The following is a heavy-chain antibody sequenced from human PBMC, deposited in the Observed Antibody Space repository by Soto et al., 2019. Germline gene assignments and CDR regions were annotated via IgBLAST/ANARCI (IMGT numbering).Heavy chain of an antibody. D-gene: IGHD6-25*01. CDR3: ARAGGSYDYSMDV. Sequence: XETLSLTCAVYGGSLSGYHWSWIRQPPGKGLEWIGEVKPSGGAKYNPSLKSRVIISQDPSKNQLSLKVSPVTAADTAVYYCARAGGSYDYSMDVWGQGPTVTVSS. J-gene: IGHJ6*02. V-gene: IGHV4-34*01. CDR1: GGSLSGYH. CDR2: VKPSGGA.